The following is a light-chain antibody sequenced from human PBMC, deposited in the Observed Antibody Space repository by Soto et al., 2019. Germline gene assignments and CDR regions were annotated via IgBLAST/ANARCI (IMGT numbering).Light chain of an antibody. CDR1: SSNIGAGYD. Sequence: VLTQPPSVSGAPGQRVTISCTGTSSNIGAGYDVHWYQQLPGTAPKLLIYGNNNRPSGVPDRFSGSKSGTSASLAITGLQAEDEADYYCQSYDSSLSGSVFGGGTQLTVL. V-gene: IGLV1-40*01. CDR2: GNN. CDR3: QSYDSSLSGSV. J-gene: IGLJ3*02.